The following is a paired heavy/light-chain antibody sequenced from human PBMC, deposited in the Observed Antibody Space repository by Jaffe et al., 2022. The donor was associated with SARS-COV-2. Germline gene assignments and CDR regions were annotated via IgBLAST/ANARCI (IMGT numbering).Heavy chain of an antibody. D-gene: IGHD6-19*01. CDR1: GFTFSSYE. V-gene: IGHV3-48*03. CDR2: ISSSGSTI. J-gene: IGHJ6*02. CDR3: ARDGAVAGTGGPTEYGMDV. Sequence: EVQLVESGGGLVQPGGSLRLSCAASGFTFSSYEMNWVRQAPGKGLEWVSYISSSGSTIYYADSVKGRFTISRDNAKNSLYLQMNSLRAEDTAVYYCARDGAVAGTGGPTEYGMDVWGQGTTVTVSS.
Light chain of an antibody. V-gene: IGKV1-39*01. Sequence: DIQMTQSPSSLSASVGDRVTITCRASQSISSYLNWYQQKPGKAPKLLIYAASSLQSGVPSRFSGSGSGTDFTLTISSLQPEDFATYYCQQSYSTPPTFGPGTKVDIK. CDR3: QQSYSTPPT. CDR1: QSISSY. J-gene: IGKJ3*01. CDR2: AAS.